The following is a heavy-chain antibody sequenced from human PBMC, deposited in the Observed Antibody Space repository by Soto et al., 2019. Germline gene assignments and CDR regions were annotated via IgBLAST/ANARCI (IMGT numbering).Heavy chain of an antibody. D-gene: IGHD6-13*01. CDR1: GGTFSSHS. CDR3: SREVGYGDFSAAMLD. V-gene: IGHV1-69*01. Sequence: VQLMQSGAEVKKPGSSVKVSCKASGGTFSSHSINWVRQAPGQGLEWMGGIITLFGTSNYAQNFQGRVTITADQSTSTASMELNSLTSDDTAVSYCSREVGYGDFSAAMLDWGQGTLVTVSS. CDR2: IITLFGTS. J-gene: IGHJ4*02.